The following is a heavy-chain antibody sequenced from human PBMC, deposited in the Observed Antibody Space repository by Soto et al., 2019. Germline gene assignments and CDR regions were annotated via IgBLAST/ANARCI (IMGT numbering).Heavy chain of an antibody. CDR3: ARTHGRYYYYYMDV. CDR2: INHSGST. J-gene: IGHJ6*03. CDR1: GGSFSGYY. Sequence: SETLSLTCAVYGGSFSGYYWSWIRQPPGKGLEWIGEINHSGSTNYNPSLKSRVTISVDTSKNQFSLKLSSVTAADTAVYYCARTHGRYYYYYMDVWGKGTTVTVSS. V-gene: IGHV4-34*01.